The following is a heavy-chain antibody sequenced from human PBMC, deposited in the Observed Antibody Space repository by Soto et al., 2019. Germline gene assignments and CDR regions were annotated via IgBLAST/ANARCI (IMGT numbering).Heavy chain of an antibody. CDR3: AKTTPGRCSGASCYLY. CDR2: ISASGGNT. D-gene: IGHD2-15*01. Sequence: EVQLLESGGGLVQPGGSLRLSCAASGFSFSSYAMSWVRQAPGKGLEWVSAISASGGNTYYADSVKGRFTISRDNSKNTLHLQMNSLRADDTAIYYCAKTTPGRCSGASCYLYWGQGTTITVTS. CDR1: GFSFSSYA. V-gene: IGHV3-23*01. J-gene: IGHJ4*02.